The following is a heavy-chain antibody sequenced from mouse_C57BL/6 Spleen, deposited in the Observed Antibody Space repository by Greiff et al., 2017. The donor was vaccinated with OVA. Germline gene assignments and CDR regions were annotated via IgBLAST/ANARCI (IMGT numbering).Heavy chain of an antibody. CDR1: GYAFSSSW. Sequence: VQLQQSGPELVKPGASVTISCKASGYAFSSSWMNWVKQRPGQGLEWIGRIYPGDGDTNYNGKFKGKATLTADKSSSTAYMQLSSLTSEDSAVYFCARATGPYFDYWGQGTTLTVSS. J-gene: IGHJ2*01. V-gene: IGHV1-82*01. CDR3: ARATGPYFDY. D-gene: IGHD4-1*02. CDR2: IYPGDGDT.